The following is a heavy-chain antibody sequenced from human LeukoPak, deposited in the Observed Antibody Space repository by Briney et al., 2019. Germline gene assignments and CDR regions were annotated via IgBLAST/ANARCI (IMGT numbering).Heavy chain of an antibody. J-gene: IGHJ4*02. Sequence: GGSLRLSCAASGFTFSSYSMNWVRQAPGEGLEWASSISSSSAYIYYADSVKGRFTISRDNAKNSLYLQMNSLRAEDTAVYYCARDGYSGYAKYYFDYWGQGTLVTVSS. D-gene: IGHD5-12*01. CDR1: GFTFSSYS. V-gene: IGHV3-21*01. CDR2: ISSSSAYI. CDR3: ARDGYSGYAKYYFDY.